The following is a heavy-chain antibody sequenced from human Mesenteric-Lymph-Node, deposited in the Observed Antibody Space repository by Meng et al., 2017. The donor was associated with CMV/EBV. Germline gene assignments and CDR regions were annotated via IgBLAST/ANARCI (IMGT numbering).Heavy chain of an antibody. J-gene: IGHJ4*02. CDR3: ASLAPLNNTKDKIPSGY. Sequence: QVQLQHWGAGLLKPSETLSLTCAVYGGSFSAYYWSWIRQPPGKGLEWIGEINHSESTNYNPSLKSRITISVDTSKNQFSLKLTSVTAADTAVYFCASLAPLNNTKDKIPSGYWGQGTLVTVSS. V-gene: IGHV4-34*01. D-gene: IGHD1-14*01. CDR2: INHSEST. CDR1: GGSFSAYY.